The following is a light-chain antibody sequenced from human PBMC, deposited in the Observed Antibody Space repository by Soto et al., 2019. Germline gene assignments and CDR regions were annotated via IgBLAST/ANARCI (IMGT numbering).Light chain of an antibody. CDR2: GAS. CDR1: QSVSSSSY. CDR3: QQYGSSPSYT. J-gene: IGKJ2*01. V-gene: IGKV3-20*01. Sequence: EIVLTQSPGTLSLSPGERATLSCRASQSVSSSSYLAWYQQKPGQAPRLLIYGASSRATGIPDRFSGSGSATTFTLTISRLEHEDFAVYYGQQYGSSPSYTFGQGTKLEIK.